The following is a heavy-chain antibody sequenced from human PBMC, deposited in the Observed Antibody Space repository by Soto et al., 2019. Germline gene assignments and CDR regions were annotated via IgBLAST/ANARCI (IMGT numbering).Heavy chain of an antibody. CDR1: GFTFSAYA. D-gene: IGHD2-15*01. Sequence: GGSLRLSCEGSGFTFSAYAMNWVRQAPGKGLEWVSYISSRSDTLYYADSVKGRFTISRDNAKNSVYLQENNLRDEDTAVYYCARDWDIVILSVPIPNYNYGMDVWGQGTTVTVSS. J-gene: IGHJ6*02. V-gene: IGHV3-48*02. CDR2: ISSRSDTL. CDR3: ARDWDIVILSVPIPNYNYGMDV.